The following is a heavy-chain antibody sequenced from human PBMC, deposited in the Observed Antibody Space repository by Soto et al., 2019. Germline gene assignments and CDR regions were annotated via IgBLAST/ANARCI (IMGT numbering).Heavy chain of an antibody. CDR2: ISGSGGTT. J-gene: IGHJ4*02. Sequence: EVQLLGSGGGLIQPGGSLRLSCAASGFTFRFYAMSWVRQAPGKGLEWVSGISGSGGTTYYADSVKGRFTISRDNSKNTLSLQMNSLRAEDTAVYYCAEDGTPFGSGNYWVWFDYWGQGTLVTVSS. V-gene: IGHV3-23*01. CDR1: GFTFRFYA. CDR3: AEDGTPFGSGNYWVWFDY. D-gene: IGHD3-10*01.